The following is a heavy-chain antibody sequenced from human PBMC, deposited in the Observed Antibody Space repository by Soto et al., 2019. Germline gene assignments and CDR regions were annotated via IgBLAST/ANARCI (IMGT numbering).Heavy chain of an antibody. J-gene: IGHJ4*02. Sequence: GGSLRLSCAASGFTFSSYGMHWVRQAPGKGLEWVAVISHDGSNQYYGDSVQGRFTISRDNSKNTLHLQMNGLRAEDTAVYYCAKDWRGTSKVDYWGQGTLVTVSS. V-gene: IGHV3-30*18. D-gene: IGHD2-2*01. CDR3: AKDWRGTSKVDY. CDR1: GFTFSSYG. CDR2: ISHDGSNQ.